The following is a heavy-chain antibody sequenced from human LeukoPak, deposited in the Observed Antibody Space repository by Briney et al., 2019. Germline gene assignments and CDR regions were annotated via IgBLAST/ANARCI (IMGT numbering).Heavy chain of an antibody. CDR2: ISTSGFTI. V-gene: IGHV3-48*03. Sequence: GGSLRLSCAASGFTFSSYEMNWVRQAPGKGLEWVSCISTSGFTIYYADSVRGRFTISRDNAKNSLFLQMNSLRAEDTAVYYCASLSKENWFDPWGQGTLVTVSS. J-gene: IGHJ5*02. D-gene: IGHD4-11*01. CDR1: GFTFSSYE. CDR3: ASLSKENWFDP.